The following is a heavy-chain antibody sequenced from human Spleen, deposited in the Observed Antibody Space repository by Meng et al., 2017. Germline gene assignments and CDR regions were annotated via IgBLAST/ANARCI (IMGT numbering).Heavy chain of an antibody. CDR1: GGSFSDYY. J-gene: IGHJ4*02. Sequence: QVPLQPWGAVRLKPSETLALTCVVSGGSFSDYYWSWIRQPPGKGLERIGEINHSGSTNYNPSLESRATISVDTSQNNLSLKLSSVTAADSAVYYCARGPTTMAHDFDYWGQGTLVTVSS. V-gene: IGHV4-34*01. D-gene: IGHD4-11*01. CDR3: ARGPTTMAHDFDY. CDR2: INHSGST.